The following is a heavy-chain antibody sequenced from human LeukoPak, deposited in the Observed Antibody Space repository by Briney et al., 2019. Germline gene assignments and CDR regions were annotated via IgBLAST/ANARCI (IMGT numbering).Heavy chain of an antibody. V-gene: IGHV4-59*08. CDR2: IYYSGST. CDR1: GGSISSYY. J-gene: IGHJ3*02. D-gene: IGHD5-24*01. Sequence: SETLSLTCTVSGGSISSYYWSWIRQPPGKGLEWIGYIYYSGSTNYNPSLKSRVTISVDTSKNQFSLKLSSVTAADTAVYYCSNSRDGYNLRTFDIWGQGTMVTVSS. CDR3: SNSRDGYNLRTFDI.